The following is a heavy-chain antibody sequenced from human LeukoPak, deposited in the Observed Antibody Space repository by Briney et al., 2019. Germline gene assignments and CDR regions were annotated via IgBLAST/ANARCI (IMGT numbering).Heavy chain of an antibody. Sequence: SETLSLTCAVYGGSFSGYYWSWIRQPAGKGLEWIGRIYTSGSTNYNPSLKSRVTISVDTSKNQFSLKLSSVAAADTAVYYCARYSGYERWFDPWGQGTLVTVSS. CDR1: GGSFSGYY. D-gene: IGHD5-12*01. CDR3: ARYSGYERWFDP. CDR2: IYTSGST. J-gene: IGHJ5*02. V-gene: IGHV4-59*10.